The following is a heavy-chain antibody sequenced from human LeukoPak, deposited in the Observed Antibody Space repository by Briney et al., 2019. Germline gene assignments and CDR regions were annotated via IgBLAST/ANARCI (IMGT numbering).Heavy chain of an antibody. D-gene: IGHD2-21*01. V-gene: IGHV3-23*01. Sequence: GGSLRLSCAASGFTFSSYAMSGLRQTPQKGLEWVSGISVTGDITYYADSVKGRFTIARDNSRTTLYLQLNSLRADDTAVYYCEKSHITRYPLQYYFDLWGQGAQVIVSS. CDR3: EKSHITRYPLQYYFDL. CDR1: GFTFSSYA. J-gene: IGHJ4*02. CDR2: ISVTGDIT.